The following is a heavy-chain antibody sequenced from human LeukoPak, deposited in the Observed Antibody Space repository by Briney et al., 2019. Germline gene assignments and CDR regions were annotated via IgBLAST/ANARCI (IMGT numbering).Heavy chain of an antibody. CDR1: GFTFSSYA. V-gene: IGHV3-23*01. CDR2: ISGSGGST. CDR3: AKSYRGVVRGGSYYYYYMDV. J-gene: IGHJ6*03. Sequence: GGSLRLSCAASGFTFSSYAMSWVRQAPGKGLEWVSAISGSGGSTYYADSVKGRFTISRDNSKNTLYLQMNSLRAEDTAVYYCAKSYRGVVRGGSYYYYYMDVWGRGTTVTVSS. D-gene: IGHD3-10*01.